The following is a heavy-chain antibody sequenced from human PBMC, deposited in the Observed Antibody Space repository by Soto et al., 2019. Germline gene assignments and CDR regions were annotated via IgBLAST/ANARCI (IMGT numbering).Heavy chain of an antibody. CDR3: AKVSKKYSSYYYYDGFDV. V-gene: IGHV3-43D*03. CDR1: GFTFDDYA. CDR2: ISWDGGST. D-gene: IGHD6-13*01. Sequence: GGSLRLSCAASGFTFDDYAMHWVRQAPGKGLEWVSLISWDGGSTYYADSVKGRFTISRDNSKNSLYLQMNSLRAEDTALYYCAKVSKKYSSYYYYDGFDVWGQGTTVTVSS. J-gene: IGHJ6*02.